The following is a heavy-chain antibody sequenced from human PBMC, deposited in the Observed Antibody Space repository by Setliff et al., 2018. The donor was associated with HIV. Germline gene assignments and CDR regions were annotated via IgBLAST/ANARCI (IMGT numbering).Heavy chain of an antibody. Sequence: LRLSCAASRFTFSSYAMNWVRQAPGKGLEWVSAISGSGGSTYYADSVKGRFTISRDNSKNTLYLQMNSLRAEDTAVYYCAKGRYSSGANYYYYYMDVWGKGTTVTVSS. V-gene: IGHV3-23*01. J-gene: IGHJ6*03. CDR3: AKGRYSSGANYYYYYMDV. CDR2: ISGSGGST. CDR1: RFTFSSYA. D-gene: IGHD6-19*01.